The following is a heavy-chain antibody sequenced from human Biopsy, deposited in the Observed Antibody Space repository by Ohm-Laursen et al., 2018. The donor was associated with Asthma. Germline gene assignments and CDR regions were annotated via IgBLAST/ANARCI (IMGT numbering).Heavy chain of an antibody. D-gene: IGHD3-9*01. CDR1: GYTFIHFA. CDR2: INAGDGNT. V-gene: IGHV1-3*01. Sequence: ESSVKVSCKASGYTFIHFAIHWVRQAPGQRLEWMGWINAGDGNTKYSQKFQGRVTITRDTSASTAYKDLRSLRSEDTAMYYCARTYYDFLTGQVNDAFALWGQGTMVTVSS. J-gene: IGHJ3*01. CDR3: ARTYYDFLTGQVNDAFAL.